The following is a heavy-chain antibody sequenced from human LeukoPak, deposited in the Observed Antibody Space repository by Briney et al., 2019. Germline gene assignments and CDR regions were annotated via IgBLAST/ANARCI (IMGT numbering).Heavy chain of an antibody. V-gene: IGHV3-43*01. J-gene: IGHJ4*02. CDR2: ISWEGQTT. CDR1: GFTFDDYA. CDR3: TRDTDLGSPTNYLDH. Sequence: PGGSLRLSCAASGFTFDDYAMHWVRQARGKGLDWVSLISWEGQTTYYADSVRGRFSISRDNNKNSLFLEMNSLTTDDTGFYYCTRDTDLGSPTNYLDHWGQGTLVSVSS. D-gene: IGHD3-10*01.